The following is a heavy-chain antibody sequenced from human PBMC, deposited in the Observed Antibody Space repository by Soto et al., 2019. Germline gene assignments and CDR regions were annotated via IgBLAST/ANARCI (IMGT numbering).Heavy chain of an antibody. D-gene: IGHD3-9*01. CDR2: IIPIFGTA. Sequence: SVQVSFKASGGTFSSYAISWLRQAPGQGLEWMGGIIPIFGTANYAQKFQGRVTITADESTSTAYMELSSLRSEDTAVYYCARVSELSAYFNWFDPWGQGTLVTVSS. CDR1: GGTFSSYA. V-gene: IGHV1-69*13. CDR3: ARVSELSAYFNWFDP. J-gene: IGHJ5*02.